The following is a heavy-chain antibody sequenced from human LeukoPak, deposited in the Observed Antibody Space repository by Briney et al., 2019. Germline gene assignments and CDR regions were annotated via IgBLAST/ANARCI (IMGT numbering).Heavy chain of an antibody. J-gene: IGHJ4*02. CDR3: ARQDGYALYYFDY. CDR2: IYPSDSDT. D-gene: IGHD5-24*01. V-gene: IGHV5-51*01. Sequence: GASVKVSCKTSGYPFTAYWIAWVRQMPGKGLEWMGIIYPSDSDTRYSPSFQGQVTISADKSISTAYLQWSSLKASDTAMYYCARQDGYALYYFDYWGQGTLVTVSS. CDR1: GYPFTAYW.